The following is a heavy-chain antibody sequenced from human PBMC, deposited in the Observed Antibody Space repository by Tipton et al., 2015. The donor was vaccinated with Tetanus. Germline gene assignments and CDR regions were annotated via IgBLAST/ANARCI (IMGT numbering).Heavy chain of an antibody. V-gene: IGHV4-39*01. J-gene: IGHJ6*02. Sequence: TLSLTCTVSRGSISRDIYNWGWIRQPPGRGLQWIGNINYYGTTYYSPSLKSRVTMSVDPPKNQFSLKLTSATAADTAVYYCARMQRYGMDVWGQGTTVTVSS. CDR1: RGSISRDIYN. CDR3: ARMQRYGMDV. D-gene: IGHD6-25*01. CDR2: INYYGTT.